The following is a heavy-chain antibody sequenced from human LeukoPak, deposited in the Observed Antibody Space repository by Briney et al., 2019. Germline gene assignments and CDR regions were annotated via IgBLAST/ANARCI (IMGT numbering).Heavy chain of an antibody. V-gene: IGHV3-30*04. CDR2: ISYDGSNK. D-gene: IGHD2/OR15-2a*01. CDR1: GFTFSSYA. CDR3: AKDQDYYYFDY. Sequence: GGSLRLSCAASGFTFSSYAMHWVRQAPGKGLEWVAVISYDGSNKYYADSVKGRFTISRDNSKNTLYLQMNSLRAEDRAVYYCAKDQDYYYFDYWGQGTLVTVSS. J-gene: IGHJ4*02.